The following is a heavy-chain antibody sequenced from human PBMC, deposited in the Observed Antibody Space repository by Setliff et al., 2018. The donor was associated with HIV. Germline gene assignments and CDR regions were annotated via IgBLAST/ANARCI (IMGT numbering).Heavy chain of an antibody. CDR2: LNTNTGNP. V-gene: IGHV7-4-1*02. CDR3: ARVSDTGVDPQPHRDY. D-gene: IGHD2-21*01. Sequence: GASVKVSCKTSGYTFTNYALNWVRQAPGQGLEWMGWLNTNTGNPTYAQVFTGRFVFSLDTSVSTAYLQISSLKAEDSAIYYCARVSDTGVDPQPHRDYWGQGTPVTVSS. CDR1: GYTFTNYA. J-gene: IGHJ4*02.